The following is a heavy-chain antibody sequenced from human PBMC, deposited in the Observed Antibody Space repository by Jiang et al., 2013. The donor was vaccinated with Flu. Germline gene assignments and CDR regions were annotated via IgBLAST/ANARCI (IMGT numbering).Heavy chain of an antibody. CDR1: GGTFSSYA. D-gene: IGHD2-21*02. CDR3: ARGPHFIVVVTATFYYGMDV. CDR2: IIPIFGTA. Sequence: GAEVKKPGSSVKVSCKASGGTFSSYAISWVRQAPGQGLESDGGIIPIFGTANYAQKFQGRVTITADESTSTAYMELSSLRSEDTAVYYCARGPHFIVVVTATFYYGMDVWGQGTTVTVSS. V-gene: IGHV1-69*01. J-gene: IGHJ6*02.